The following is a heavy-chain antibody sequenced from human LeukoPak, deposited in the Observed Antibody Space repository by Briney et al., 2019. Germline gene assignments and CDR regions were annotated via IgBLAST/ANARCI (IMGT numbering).Heavy chain of an antibody. D-gene: IGHD5-18*01. V-gene: IGHV3-30*02. J-gene: IGHJ4*02. CDR2: IWYGGSNK. Sequence: GGSLRLSCAASGFTFSSYGMHWVRQAPGKGLEWVAVIWYGGSNKYYADSVKGRFTISRDNSKNTLYLQMNSLRAEDTAVYYCAKPGTAMVTGDYWGQGTLVTVSS. CDR3: AKPGTAMVTGDY. CDR1: GFTFSSYG.